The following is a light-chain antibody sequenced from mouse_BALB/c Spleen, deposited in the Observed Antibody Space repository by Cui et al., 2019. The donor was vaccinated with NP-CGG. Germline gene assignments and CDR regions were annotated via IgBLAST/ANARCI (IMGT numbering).Light chain of an antibody. J-gene: IGLJ1*01. Sequence: ALLTQKSALTTSPGETVTLTCRSNTGAVTTSNYANWVQEKPDHLFTGLIGGTNNRAPGVPARFSGSLIGDKAALTITGAQTEDEAIYFCALWYSNHWVFGGGTKLTVL. CDR1: TGAVTTSNY. V-gene: IGLV1*01. CDR3: ALWYSNHWV. CDR2: GTN.